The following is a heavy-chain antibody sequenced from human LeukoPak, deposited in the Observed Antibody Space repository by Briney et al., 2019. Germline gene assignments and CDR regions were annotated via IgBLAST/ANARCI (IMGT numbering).Heavy chain of an antibody. CDR3: AWRSYLDY. D-gene: IGHD3-16*01. J-gene: IGHJ4*02. CDR1: GGSFSGYY. V-gene: IGHV4-34*01. Sequence: SETLSLTCAVYGGSFSGYYWSWIRQPPGKGLEWIGEINHSGSTNYNPSLKSRVTISVDTSKNQFSLKLSSVTAADTAVYYCAWRSYLDYWGQGTLVTVSS. CDR2: INHSGST.